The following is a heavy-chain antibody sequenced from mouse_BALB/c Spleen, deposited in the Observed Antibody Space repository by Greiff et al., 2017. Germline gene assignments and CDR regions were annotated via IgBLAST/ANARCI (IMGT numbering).Heavy chain of an antibody. CDR2: IRSKSNNYAT. CDR1: GFTFNTYA. V-gene: IGHV10-1*02. D-gene: IGHD2-2*01. CDR3: VRLGPYGYDEGAWFAY. Sequence: DVMLVESGGGLVQPKGSLKLSCAASGFTFNTYAMNWVRQAPGKGLEWVARIRSKSNNYATYYADSVKDRFTISRDDSQSMLYLQMNNLKTEDTAMYYCVRLGPYGYDEGAWFAYWGQGTLVTVSA. J-gene: IGHJ3*01.